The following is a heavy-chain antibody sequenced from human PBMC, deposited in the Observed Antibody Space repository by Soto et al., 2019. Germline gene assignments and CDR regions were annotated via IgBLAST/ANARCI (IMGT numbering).Heavy chain of an antibody. CDR1: GGSFSGYY. CDR2: INHSGST. CDR3: ARRARWVKGFEP. J-gene: IGHJ5*02. Sequence: ASETLSLTCAVYGGSFSGYYWSWIRQPPGKGLEWIGEINHSGSTNYNPSLKSRVTISVDTSKNQFSLKLSSVTAADTAVYYCARRARWVKGFEPWGQGTLVTVSS. V-gene: IGHV4-34*01. D-gene: IGHD3-22*01.